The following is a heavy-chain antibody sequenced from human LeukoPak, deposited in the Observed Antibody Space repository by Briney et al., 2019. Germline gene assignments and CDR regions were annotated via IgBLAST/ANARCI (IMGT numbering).Heavy chain of an antibody. CDR2: TSSSSSYI. Sequence: GRSLRLSCTASGFTFNSYSMNWVRQAPGKGLEWVSSTSSSSSYIYYADSVKGRFTISRDNAKKSLYLQMNRLRAEDTAVYFCARADTSDILTCYSDYWGQGTLVTVSS. V-gene: IGHV3-21*01. D-gene: IGHD3-9*01. CDR3: ARADTSDILTCYSDY. CDR1: GFTFNSYS. J-gene: IGHJ4*02.